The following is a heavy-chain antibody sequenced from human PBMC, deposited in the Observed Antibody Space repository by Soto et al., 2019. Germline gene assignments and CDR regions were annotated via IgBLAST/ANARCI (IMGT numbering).Heavy chain of an antibody. Sequence: ASVKVSCKASGGTFSSYTISWVRQAPGQGLEWMGRIIPILGIANYAQKFQGRVTITADKSTSTAYMELSSLRSEDTAVYYCASGYCSGGSCYVDAFDIWGQGTMVTVSS. D-gene: IGHD2-15*01. J-gene: IGHJ3*02. CDR1: GGTFSSYT. CDR2: IIPILGIA. V-gene: IGHV1-69*02. CDR3: ASGYCSGGSCYVDAFDI.